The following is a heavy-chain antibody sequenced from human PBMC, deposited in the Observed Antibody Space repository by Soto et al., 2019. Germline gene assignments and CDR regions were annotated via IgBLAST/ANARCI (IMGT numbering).Heavy chain of an antibody. CDR3: ARVWEGTTFAYYYGMDV. J-gene: IGHJ6*02. Sequence: QVQLVQSGAEVKKPGASVKVSCKASGYTFTTYGINWVRQAPGQGLEWMGWISAYNGNTNYAQKLQGRVTMTTDTSXSXPYRALRSLRSDDPAVYYCARVWEGTTFAYYYGMDVWGQGTTVTVSS. CDR1: GYTFTTYG. CDR2: ISAYNGNT. V-gene: IGHV1-18*01. D-gene: IGHD3-3*01.